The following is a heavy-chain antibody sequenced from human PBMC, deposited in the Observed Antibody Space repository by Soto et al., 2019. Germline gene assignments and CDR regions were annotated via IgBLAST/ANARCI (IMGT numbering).Heavy chain of an antibody. CDR1: GGSISSYY. V-gene: IGHV4-59*08. J-gene: IGHJ5*01. CDR2: IYNIGST. D-gene: IGHD6-13*01. CDR3: AIHVYFPFPGTVFAS. Sequence: SETLSLTCTVSGGSISSYYWSWIRQPPGKGLEWIGYIYNIGSTNYNPSLRSRVTMSMDTSQEQFSLKLSSVTATDTAVYYCAIHVYFPFPGTVFASSARGSLVTVSS.